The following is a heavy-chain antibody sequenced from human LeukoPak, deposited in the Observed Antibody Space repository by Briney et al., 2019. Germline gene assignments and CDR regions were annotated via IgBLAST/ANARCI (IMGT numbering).Heavy chain of an antibody. CDR3: ARHPGGSPNWFDP. D-gene: IGHD2-15*01. CDR2: INHSGST. Sequence: SETLSLTCAVYGGSFSGYYWSWIRQPPGKGLEWIGEINHSGSTNYNPSLKSRVTISVDTSENQFSLKLSSVTAADTAVYYCARHPGGSPNWFDPWGQGTLVTVSS. V-gene: IGHV4-34*01. CDR1: GGSFSGYY. J-gene: IGHJ5*02.